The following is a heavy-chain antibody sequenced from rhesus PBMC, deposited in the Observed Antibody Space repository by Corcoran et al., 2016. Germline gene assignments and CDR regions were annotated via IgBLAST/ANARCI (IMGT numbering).Heavy chain of an antibody. CDR3: ARVGGIAAGHAEYFEF. CDR1: GGSISDDYY. V-gene: IGHV4-106*01. CDR2: IYGRGGGP. D-gene: IGHD6-13*01. Sequence: QVQLQESGPGLVKPSETLSLTCAVSGGSISDDYYWSWIRQPPGKGLEWIGYIYGRGGGPNYNPSRKNRVTISRDTSKNQFSLKLSSVTAADTAVYYCARVGGIAAGHAEYFEFWGQGALVTVSS. J-gene: IGHJ1*01.